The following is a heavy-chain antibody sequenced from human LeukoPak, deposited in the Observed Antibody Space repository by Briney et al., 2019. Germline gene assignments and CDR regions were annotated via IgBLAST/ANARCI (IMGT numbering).Heavy chain of an antibody. Sequence: GGSLRLSCAASGFTFSTYSMNWVRQAPGKGLVWVSYISSTSGTIYYADSVKGRFTISRDNAKSSLYLQMNSLRAEDTAVYYCASGYCSAGCCHNFDYWGQGTLVTVSS. CDR2: ISSTSGTI. V-gene: IGHV3-48*01. CDR1: GFTFSTYS. J-gene: IGHJ4*02. D-gene: IGHD2-15*01. CDR3: ASGYCSAGCCHNFDY.